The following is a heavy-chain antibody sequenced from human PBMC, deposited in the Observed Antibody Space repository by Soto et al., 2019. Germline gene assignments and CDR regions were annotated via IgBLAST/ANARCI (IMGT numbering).Heavy chain of an antibody. J-gene: IGHJ6*03. D-gene: IGHD1-26*01. Sequence: QVQLVQSGAEVKKPGASVKVSCKASGYTFTGYYMHWVRQAPGQGLEWMGWINPNSGGTNYAQKFQGWVTMTRDTSSRTAYKERRRLSSDATALYYWARRRGVSAPKADYYYYMDVWGKGTTVTVSS. V-gene: IGHV1-2*04. CDR1: GYTFTGYY. CDR2: INPNSGGT. CDR3: ARRRGVSAPKADYYYYMDV.